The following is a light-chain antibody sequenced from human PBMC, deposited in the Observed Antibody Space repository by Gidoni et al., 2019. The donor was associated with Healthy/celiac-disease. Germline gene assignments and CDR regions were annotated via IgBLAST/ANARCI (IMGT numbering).Light chain of an antibody. Sequence: DIVMTQSSDSLAVSLGERATINCKSSQSVLYSSNNRNYLAWYQQKPGQPPKLLIYWASTRESGVPDRCGSSGSGADFTLTISSLQAEDVAVYCCQQYCSTRTFGQGTKVEIK. J-gene: IGKJ1*01. V-gene: IGKV4-1*01. CDR1: QSVLYSSNNRNY. CDR2: WAS. CDR3: QQYCSTRT.